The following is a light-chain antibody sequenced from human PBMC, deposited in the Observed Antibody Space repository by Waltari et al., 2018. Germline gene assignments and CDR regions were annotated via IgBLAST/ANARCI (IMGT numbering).Light chain of an antibody. CDR2: DVA. Sequence: QSALTQPASVSGSPGQSITISCTGTSSDIGGYNYVSWYQQHPGKAPKLMIFDVARGPSGVSNRFFGSKSGNTASLTISGLQAEDEADYYCASYTTTRTVVFGGGTKVTVL. J-gene: IGLJ2*01. CDR3: ASYTTTRTVV. V-gene: IGLV2-14*01. CDR1: SSDIGGYNY.